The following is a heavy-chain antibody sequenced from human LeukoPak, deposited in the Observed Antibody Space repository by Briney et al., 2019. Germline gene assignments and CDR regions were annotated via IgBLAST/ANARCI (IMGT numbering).Heavy chain of an antibody. Sequence: ASVKVSCKASGYTFTSYGISWVRQAPGQGLEWMGGIIPIFGTANYAQKFQGRVTITTDESTSTAYMELSSLRSEDTAVYYCARGPLIAVAGSWVDYWGQGTLVTVSS. CDR3: ARGPLIAVAGSWVDY. J-gene: IGHJ4*02. D-gene: IGHD6-19*01. V-gene: IGHV1-69*05. CDR1: GYTFTSYG. CDR2: IIPIFGTA.